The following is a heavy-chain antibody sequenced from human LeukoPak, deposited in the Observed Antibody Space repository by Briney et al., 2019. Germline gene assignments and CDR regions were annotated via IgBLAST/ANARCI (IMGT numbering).Heavy chain of an antibody. CDR2: INPSDGST. Sequence: ASVKVSCKASGYTFTSYYMLWVRRAPGQGLEWMGIINPSDGSTFYAQKFQGRVTMTRDTSTSTVYMEVSSLRSEDTAVYYCARGGPRGDTAMGLTYWGQGSLVTVSS. D-gene: IGHD5-18*01. CDR1: GYTFTSYY. CDR3: ARGGPRGDTAMGLTY. J-gene: IGHJ4*02. V-gene: IGHV1-46*01.